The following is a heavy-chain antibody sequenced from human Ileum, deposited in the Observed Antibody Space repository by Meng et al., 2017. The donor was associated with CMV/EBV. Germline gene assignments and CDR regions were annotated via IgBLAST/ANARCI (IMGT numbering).Heavy chain of an antibody. CDR2: INHSGRT. Sequence: YDGSFSGFFWAWIRQPPGKGLEWIGEINHSGRTNYNPSLKSRVTISVDTSKNQFSLKLSSVNAADTAVYYCARGQRITLVRGGRFDPWGQGTLVTVSS. D-gene: IGHD3-10*01. CDR3: ARGQRITLVRGGRFDP. CDR1: DGSFSGFF. V-gene: IGHV4-34*01. J-gene: IGHJ5*02.